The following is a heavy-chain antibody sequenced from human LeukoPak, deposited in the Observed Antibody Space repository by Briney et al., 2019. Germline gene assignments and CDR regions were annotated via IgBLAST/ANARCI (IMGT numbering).Heavy chain of an antibody. J-gene: IGHJ4*02. V-gene: IGHV3-23*01. D-gene: IGHD6-13*01. CDR1: GFTFSSYA. Sequence: GGSLRLSCVVSGFTFSSYAMSWVRQAPGKGLEWVSAISGSGGSTYYADSVKGRFTISRDNSKNTLYLQMNSLRAEDTAVYYCAKADSSSSNYFDYWGQGTLVTVSS. CDR3: AKADSSSSNYFDY. CDR2: ISGSGGST.